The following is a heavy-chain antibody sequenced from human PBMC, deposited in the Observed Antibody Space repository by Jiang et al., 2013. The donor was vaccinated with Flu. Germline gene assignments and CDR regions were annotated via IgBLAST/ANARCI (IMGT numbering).Heavy chain of an antibody. CDR1: GYTSTSYY. CDR2: INPSGGST. J-gene: IGHJ6*02. Sequence: QLVESGAEVKKPGASVKVSCKASGYTSTSYYMHWVRQAPGQGLEWMGIINPSGGSTSYAQKFQGRVTMTRDTSTSTVYMELSSLRSEDTAVYYCARGQWLANYYYYYGMDVWGQGTTVTVSS. CDR3: ARGQWLANYYYYYGMDV. V-gene: IGHV1-46*01. D-gene: IGHD6-19*01.